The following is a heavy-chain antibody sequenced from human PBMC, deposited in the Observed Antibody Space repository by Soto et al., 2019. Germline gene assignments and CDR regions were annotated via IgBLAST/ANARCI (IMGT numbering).Heavy chain of an antibody. CDR1: GFTFSSYN. CDR2: ISGSGSTI. V-gene: IGHV3-48*02. D-gene: IGHD4-4*01. CDR3: ARSKYIDY. Sequence: PGGSLRLSCIVSGFTFSSYNMNWVRQAPGKGLEWVTYISGSGSTIYYADSVKGRFTISRDNVKNSLYLQMNSLRDEDTAVYYCARSKYIDYWGQVTLVTVS. J-gene: IGHJ4*02.